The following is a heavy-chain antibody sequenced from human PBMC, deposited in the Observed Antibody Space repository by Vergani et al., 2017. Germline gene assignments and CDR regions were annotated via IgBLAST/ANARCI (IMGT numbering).Heavy chain of an antibody. CDR1: GGSIRSGSYY. CDR2: IYTSGST. CDR3: ARAQIVVVPAARGGYYYYYMYV. Sequence: QVQLQESGPGLVKPSQTLSLTCTVSGGSIRSGSYYWSWIRQPAGKGLEWIGRIYTSGSTNYNPSLKSRVTISVDTSKNQFSLKLGSVTAAHTAVYYCARAQIVVVPAARGGYYYYYMYVWGKGTTVTVSS. J-gene: IGHJ6*03. D-gene: IGHD2-2*01. V-gene: IGHV4-61*02.